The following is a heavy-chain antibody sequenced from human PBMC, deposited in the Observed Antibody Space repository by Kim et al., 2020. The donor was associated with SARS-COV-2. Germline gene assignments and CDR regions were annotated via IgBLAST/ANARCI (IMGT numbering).Heavy chain of an antibody. CDR1: GFTFSSYA. D-gene: IGHD3-22*01. V-gene: IGHV3-23*01. J-gene: IGHJ6*02. CDR2: ISGSGGST. Sequence: GGSLRLSCAASGFTFSSYAMNWVRQAPGKGLEWVSAISGSGGSTYYADSVKGRFTISRDNSKNTLYLQMNSLRAEDTAVYYCAKRLGRDMIVVVITSYYYYYAMDVWGQGTTVTVSS. CDR3: AKRLGRDMIVVVITSYYYYYAMDV.